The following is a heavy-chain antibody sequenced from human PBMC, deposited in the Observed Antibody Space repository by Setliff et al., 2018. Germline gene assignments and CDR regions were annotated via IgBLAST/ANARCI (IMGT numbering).Heavy chain of an antibody. J-gene: IGHJ4*02. CDR1: GGPFSSYA. CDR3: ATEKFPGDWGDY. CDR2: ISVYNGKT. V-gene: IGHV1-18*01. Sequence: ASVKVSCKASGGPFSSYAISWVRQAPGQGLEWMGWISVYNGKTKYAQKFQGRVTMTTDTSTRTAYMEVTSLRSDGTAVYYCATEKFPGDWGDYWGQGTLVTVSS. D-gene: IGHD2-21*01.